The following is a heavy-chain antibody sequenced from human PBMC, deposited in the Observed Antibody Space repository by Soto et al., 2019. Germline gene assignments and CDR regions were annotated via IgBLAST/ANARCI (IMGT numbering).Heavy chain of an antibody. V-gene: IGHV1-69*13. CDR3: AILQPIFGVVVAPFDY. Sequence: SVKVSCKASGGTFSSYAISWVRQAPGQGLEWMGGIIPIFGTANYAQKFQGRVTITADESTSTAYMELSSLRSEDTAVYYCAILQPIFGVVVAPFDYWGQGTLVTV. D-gene: IGHD3-3*02. J-gene: IGHJ4*02. CDR1: GGTFSSYA. CDR2: IIPIFGTA.